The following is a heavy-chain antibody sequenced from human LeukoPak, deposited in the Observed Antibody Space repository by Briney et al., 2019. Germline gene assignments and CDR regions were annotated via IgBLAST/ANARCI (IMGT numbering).Heavy chain of an antibody. V-gene: IGHV1-18*01. CDR2: ISAFNANI. J-gene: IGHJ4*02. CDR1: GYTFSSYG. CDR3: ARDRKYWDLPTPLLSWGY. Sequence: ASVKVSCKASGYTFSSYGISWVRQAPGQGLEWMGWISAFNANINYAQKLQGRVTMTTDTSTSTAYMELRSLRSDDTAVYYCARDRKYWDLPTPLLSWGYWGQGTLVTVSS. D-gene: IGHD2/OR15-2a*01.